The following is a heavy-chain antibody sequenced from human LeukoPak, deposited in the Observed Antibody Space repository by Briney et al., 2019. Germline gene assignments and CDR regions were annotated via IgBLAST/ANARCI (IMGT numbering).Heavy chain of an antibody. CDR2: INPNSGGT. J-gene: IGHJ4*02. CDR1: GYTFTGYY. D-gene: IGHD5-18*01. Sequence: GASVKVSCKASGYTFTGYYMHWVRQAPGQGLEWMGWINPNSGGTNYAQKFQGRVTMTRDTSISTAYMELSRPRSDDTAVYYCARVRRGYSYGYSDYWGQGTLVTVSS. V-gene: IGHV1-2*02. CDR3: ARVRRGYSYGYSDY.